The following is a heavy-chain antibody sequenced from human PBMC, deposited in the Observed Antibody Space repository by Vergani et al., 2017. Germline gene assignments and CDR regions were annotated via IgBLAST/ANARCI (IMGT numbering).Heavy chain of an antibody. CDR3: AKQGYCSSTTCYSDL. V-gene: IGHV3-21*01. J-gene: IGHJ5*02. Sequence: EVQMVESGGGLVKPGGSLRLSCVASGFTFSHYSMNWVRQAPGKGLEWVSSISGNNDDVYYADSVKGRFTISRDNAKNSLYLDMSSLRAEDTAVYYCAKQGYCSSTTCYSDLWGQGALVIVSS. CDR2: ISGNNDDV. CDR1: GFTFSHYS. D-gene: IGHD2-2*01.